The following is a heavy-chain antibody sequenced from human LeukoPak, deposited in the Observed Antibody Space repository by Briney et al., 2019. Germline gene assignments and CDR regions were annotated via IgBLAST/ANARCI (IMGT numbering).Heavy chain of an antibody. Sequence: PGGSLRLSCAASGFPFSTYSMNWVRQAPGKGLEWVSSISSSSTYMYYADSLKGRFTISRDNANNSLFLQMNSLRVEDTAVYYCARERGAGLSSSWVDYWGQGTLVTVSS. CDR2: ISSSSTYM. J-gene: IGHJ4*02. CDR1: GFPFSTYS. CDR3: ARERGAGLSSSWVDY. D-gene: IGHD6-13*01. V-gene: IGHV3-21*01.